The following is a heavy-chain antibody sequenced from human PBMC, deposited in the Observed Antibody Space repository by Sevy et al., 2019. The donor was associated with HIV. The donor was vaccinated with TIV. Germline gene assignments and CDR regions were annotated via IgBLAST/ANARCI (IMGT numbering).Heavy chain of an antibody. CDR3: AWGLTLNWFDT. J-gene: IGHJ5*02. CDR1: GYSFTNFA. CDR2: INADNGHA. Sequence: ASVKVSCKASGYSFTNFAIHWVRQAPGQGLQWMGWINADNGHAKYSQNFQGRVTITKDSSANTAYMELRSLRFEDTALYYCAWGLTLNWFDTWGQGTLVTVSS. V-gene: IGHV1-3*01. D-gene: IGHD3-22*01.